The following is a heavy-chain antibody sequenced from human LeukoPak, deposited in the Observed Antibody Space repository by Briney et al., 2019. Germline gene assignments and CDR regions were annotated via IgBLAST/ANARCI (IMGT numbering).Heavy chain of an antibody. CDR2: IRYDGSNK. CDR1: GFTFSSYG. V-gene: IGHV3-30*02. J-gene: IGHJ4*02. Sequence: GGSLRLSCAASGFTFSSYGMHWVRQAPGKGLEWVALIRYDGSNKYYADSVKGRFTISRDNSKNTLYLQMNSLRAEDTAVYYCAKDVLRFLEWLLDYWGQGTLVTVSS. D-gene: IGHD3-3*01. CDR3: AKDVLRFLEWLLDY.